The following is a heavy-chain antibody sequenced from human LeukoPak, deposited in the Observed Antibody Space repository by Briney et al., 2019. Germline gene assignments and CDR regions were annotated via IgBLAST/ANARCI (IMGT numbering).Heavy chain of an antibody. CDR3: AGLDKDSSGWYYYFDY. CDR1: GYSFTCYD. D-gene: IGHD6-19*01. Sequence: SATVSCKGSGYSFTCYDISWVRQAPAQGLGWMGGIITIFGTANYAQEFQSSVTITAEESTSTAFMELSSLRSDDTAVYYCAGLDKDSSGWYYYFDYWGQGTLVTVSS. V-gene: IGHV1-69*13. J-gene: IGHJ4*02. CDR2: IITIFGTA.